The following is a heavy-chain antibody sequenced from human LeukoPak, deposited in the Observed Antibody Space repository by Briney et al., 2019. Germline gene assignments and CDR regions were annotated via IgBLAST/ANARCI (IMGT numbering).Heavy chain of an antibody. CDR1: GGSFSNYY. J-gene: IGHJ4*01. CDR2: ITHSGST. Sequence: SETLSLTCAVYGGSFSNYYWSLIRQPPGKGLEWIGEITHSGSTNYNPSLKSRVSISVDTSKNQFSLRLTSVTAADTAVYYCAPIFGDYSDFDYWGQGTLVTVSS. D-gene: IGHD4-17*01. CDR3: APIFGDYSDFDY. V-gene: IGHV4-34*01.